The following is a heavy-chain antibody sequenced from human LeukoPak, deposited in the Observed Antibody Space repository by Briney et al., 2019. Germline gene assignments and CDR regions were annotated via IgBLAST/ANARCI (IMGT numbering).Heavy chain of an antibody. Sequence: ASVNVSCKASGFTFTRSAMQWVRQARGQRLEWIGWIVVGSGNTNYAQKLQGRVTMTTDTSTSTAYMELRSLRSDDTAVYYCARDIGPNWLTDYWGQGTLVTVSS. V-gene: IGHV1-58*02. J-gene: IGHJ4*02. D-gene: IGHD7-27*01. CDR3: ARDIGPNWLTDY. CDR1: GFTFTRSA. CDR2: IVVGSGNT.